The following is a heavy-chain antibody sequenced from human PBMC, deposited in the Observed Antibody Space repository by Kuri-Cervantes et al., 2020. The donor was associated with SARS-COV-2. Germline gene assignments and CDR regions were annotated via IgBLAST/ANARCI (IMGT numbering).Heavy chain of an antibody. Sequence: GESLKISCAASEFTFSRYGMHWVRQAPGKGLEWVAFIRYDGSNKYYADSVKGRFTISRDNSKNTLYLQMNSLRAEDTAVYYCARCPSSSWYSDAFDIWGQGTMVTVSS. CDR3: ARCPSSSWYSDAFDI. D-gene: IGHD6-13*01. CDR1: EFTFSRYG. J-gene: IGHJ3*02. V-gene: IGHV3-30*02. CDR2: IRYDGSNK.